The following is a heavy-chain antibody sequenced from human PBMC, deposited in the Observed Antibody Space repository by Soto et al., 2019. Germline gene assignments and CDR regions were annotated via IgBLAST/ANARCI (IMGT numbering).Heavy chain of an antibody. V-gene: IGHV1-46*01. CDR1: GYSFTSYY. CDR3: ARALGVEDYYGSGSYPRAYYYYYGMDV. CDR2: INPSGGST. D-gene: IGHD3-10*01. J-gene: IGHJ6*02. Sequence: GESLKISCKGSGYSFTSYYMHWVRQAPGQGLEWMGIINPSGGSTSYAQKFQGRVTMTRDTSTSTVYMELSSLRSEDTAVYYCARALGVEDYYGSGSYPRAYYYYYGMDVWGQGTTVTVSS.